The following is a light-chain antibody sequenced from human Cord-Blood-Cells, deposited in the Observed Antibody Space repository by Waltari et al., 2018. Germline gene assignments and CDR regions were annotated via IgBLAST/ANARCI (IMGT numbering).Light chain of an antibody. CDR3: QQNYSTPRT. V-gene: IGKV1-39*01. Sequence: DIQMTQSPSSLPASVGDRVTITCRASQSISSYLNWYQQKPGKAPKLLIYAASSLQSGVPSRFSGSGSGTDFTLTISSLQPEDFATYYCQQNYSTPRTFGQGP. J-gene: IGKJ1*01. CDR2: AAS. CDR1: QSISSY.